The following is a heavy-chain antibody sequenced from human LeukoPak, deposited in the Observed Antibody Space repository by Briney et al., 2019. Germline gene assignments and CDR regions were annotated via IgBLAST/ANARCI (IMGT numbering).Heavy chain of an antibody. Sequence: SSETLSLTCTVSGGSISSGDYYWSWIRQPPGKGLEWIGYIYYSGSTYYNPSLKSRVTISVDTSKNQFSLKLSSVTAADTAVYYCARGGYSYGYGCWGQGTLVTVSS. D-gene: IGHD5-18*01. V-gene: IGHV4-30-4*01. CDR1: GGSISSGDYY. CDR2: IYYSGST. J-gene: IGHJ4*02. CDR3: ARGGYSYGYGC.